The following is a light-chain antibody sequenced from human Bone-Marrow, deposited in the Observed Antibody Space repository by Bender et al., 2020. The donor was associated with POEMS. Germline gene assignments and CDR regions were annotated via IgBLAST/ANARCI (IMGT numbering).Light chain of an antibody. Sequence: SYVLTQPPSVSVAPGQTARITCGGNNIGSTSVHWYQQKPDQAPVLVVYDDSDRPSGIPERFSGSNSGNTATLTIRRVEAGDEADYYCQVWDSSTDHVVFGGGTKLTVL. CDR1: NIGSTS. V-gene: IGLV3-21*02. CDR3: QVWDSSTDHVV. J-gene: IGLJ2*01. CDR2: DDS.